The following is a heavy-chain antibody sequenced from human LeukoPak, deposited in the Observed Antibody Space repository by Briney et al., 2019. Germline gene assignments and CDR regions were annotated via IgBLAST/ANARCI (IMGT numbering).Heavy chain of an antibody. J-gene: IGHJ4*02. Sequence: PSETLSLTCAVYGGSFSGYYWSWIRQPPGKGLEWIGEINHSGSTNYNPSLKSRVTISVDTSKNQFSLKLSSVTAADTAVYYCASSSLGVVVAATPYYFDYWGQGTLVTVSS. V-gene: IGHV4-34*01. D-gene: IGHD2-15*01. CDR1: GGSFSGYY. CDR2: INHSGST. CDR3: ASSSLGVVVAATPYYFDY.